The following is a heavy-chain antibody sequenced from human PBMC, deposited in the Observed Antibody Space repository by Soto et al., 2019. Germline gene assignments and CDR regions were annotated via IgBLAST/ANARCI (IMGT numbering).Heavy chain of an antibody. CDR1: GFSLSNARMG. J-gene: IGHJ6*02. CDR2: IFSNDEK. Sequence: SGPTLVNPTETLTLTRTVSGFSLSNARMGVSWIRQPPGKALEWLAHIFSNDEKSYSTSLKSRLTISKDTSKSQVVLTMTNMDPVDTATYYCARIAHYYYYGMDVWGQGTTVTVSS. V-gene: IGHV2-26*01. CDR3: ARIAHYYYYGMDV.